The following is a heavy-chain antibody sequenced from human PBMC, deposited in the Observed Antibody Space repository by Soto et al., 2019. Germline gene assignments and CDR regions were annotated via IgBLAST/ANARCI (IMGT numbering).Heavy chain of an antibody. CDR1: GGSISSYY. Sequence: SETLSLTCTVSGGSISSYYWSWIRQPPGKGLEWIGYIYYSGSTNYNPSLKSRVTISVDTSKNQFSLKLSSVTAADTAVYYCARAYHAPERRGVWFDPWGQGTLVTVSS. D-gene: IGHD1-1*01. V-gene: IGHV4-59*01. J-gene: IGHJ5*02. CDR2: IYYSGST. CDR3: ARAYHAPERRGVWFDP.